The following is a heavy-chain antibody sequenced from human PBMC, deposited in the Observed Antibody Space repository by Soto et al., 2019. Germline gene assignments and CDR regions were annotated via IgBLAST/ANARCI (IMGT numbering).Heavy chain of an antibody. Sequence: QVQIQQWSAGLLKPSETLSLACAVYGGSFSGNYWSWIRQPPGKGLEWIGEIDHSGSTHYNPSLKSRVTMSVDTSKNHFSLKVISVTAADTAVYYCAAGSGWYEYFDYWGQGSLVTVSS. D-gene: IGHD6-19*01. CDR1: GGSFSGNY. CDR2: IDHSGST. J-gene: IGHJ4*02. CDR3: AAGSGWYEYFDY. V-gene: IGHV4-34*01.